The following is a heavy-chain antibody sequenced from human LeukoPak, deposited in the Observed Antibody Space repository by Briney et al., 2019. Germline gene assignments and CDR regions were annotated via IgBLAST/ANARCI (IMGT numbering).Heavy chain of an antibody. V-gene: IGHV4-34*10. Sequence: SETLSLTCAVYGGSFSDYYWTWIRQPPGKGLEWIGNLYRGNTYYNPSLSSRVTMSLDTSKNQFSLNLRSMTAADTAVYYCGRFGYSYGLDYWGQGTLVTVSS. D-gene: IGHD5-18*01. J-gene: IGHJ4*02. CDR3: GRFGYSYGLDY. CDR1: GGSFSDYY. CDR2: LYRGNT.